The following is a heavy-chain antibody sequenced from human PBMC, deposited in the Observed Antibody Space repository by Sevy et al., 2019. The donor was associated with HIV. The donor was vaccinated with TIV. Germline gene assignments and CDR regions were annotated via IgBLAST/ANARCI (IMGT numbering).Heavy chain of an antibody. CDR3: ARDRLEALGGYDFWSGYYISYDAFDI. V-gene: IGHV3-7*01. D-gene: IGHD3-3*01. J-gene: IGHJ3*02. CDR1: GFTFSSYW. CDR2: IKQDGSEK. Sequence: GGSLRLSCAASGFTFSSYWMSWVRQAPGKGLEWVDNIKQDGSEKYYVDSVKGRFTISRDNAKNSLYLQMNSLRAEDTAVYYCARDRLEALGGYDFWSGYYISYDAFDIWGQGTMVTVSS.